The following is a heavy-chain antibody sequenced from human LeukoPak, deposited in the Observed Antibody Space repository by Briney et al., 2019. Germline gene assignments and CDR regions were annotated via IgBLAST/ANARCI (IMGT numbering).Heavy chain of an antibody. V-gene: IGHV3-21*01. J-gene: IGHJ4*02. D-gene: IGHD3-10*01. CDR1: GFTFSSYG. Sequence: GGSLRLSCAASGFTFSSYGMNWVRQAPGKGLEWVSSISSSSSYIYYADSVKGRFTISRDNAKNSLYLQMNSLRAEDTAVYYCARAYYGSGIPYYFDYWGQGTLVTVSS. CDR2: ISSSSSYI. CDR3: ARAYYGSGIPYYFDY.